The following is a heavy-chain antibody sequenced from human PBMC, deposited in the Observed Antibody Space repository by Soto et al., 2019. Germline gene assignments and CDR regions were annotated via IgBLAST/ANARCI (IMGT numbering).Heavy chain of an antibody. J-gene: IGHJ2*01. V-gene: IGHV1-69*04. Sequence: SVKVSCKASGGTFSSYTISGVRQAPGQGLEWMGRIIPILGIANYAQKFQGRVTITADKSTSTAYMELSSLRSEDTAVYYCARDSGYHFHRYFDLWGRGTLVTVSS. CDR3: ARDSGYHFHRYFDL. CDR2: IIPILGIA. CDR1: GGTFSSYT. D-gene: IGHD5-12*01.